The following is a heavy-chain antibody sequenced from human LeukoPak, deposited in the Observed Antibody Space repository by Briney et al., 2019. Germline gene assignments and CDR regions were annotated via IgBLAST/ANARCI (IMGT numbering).Heavy chain of an antibody. CDR3: AKGRVTAPHENY. V-gene: IGHV3-23*01. J-gene: IGHJ4*02. Sequence: GGSLRLSCVASGFTFSRYSMNWVRQAPGEGLEWVSAISGSGGSTYYADSVKGRFTISRDNSKNTPYLQMNSLRPEDTAVYYCAKGRVTAPHENYWGQGTLVTVSS. D-gene: IGHD2-21*02. CDR2: ISGSGGST. CDR1: GFTFSRYS.